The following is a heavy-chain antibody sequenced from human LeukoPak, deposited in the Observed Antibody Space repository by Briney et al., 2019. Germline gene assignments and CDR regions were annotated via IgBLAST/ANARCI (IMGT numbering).Heavy chain of an antibody. CDR2: VNPDTGNT. Sequence: ASVKVSCKASGGTFISYAISWVRQAPGQGLEWMGWVNPDTGNTGFAQKFQGRVTITQNNSVTTVYMELSSLTSADTAVYYCARRGLVAGIYDLVYGFDIWGQGTMVTVSS. J-gene: IGHJ3*02. V-gene: IGHV1-8*03. D-gene: IGHD3/OR15-3a*01. CDR3: ARRGLVAGIYDLVYGFDI. CDR1: GGTFISYA.